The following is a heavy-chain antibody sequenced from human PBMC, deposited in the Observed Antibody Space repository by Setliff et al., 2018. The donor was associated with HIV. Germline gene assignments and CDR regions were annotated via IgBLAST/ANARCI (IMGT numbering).Heavy chain of an antibody. V-gene: IGHV4-34*01. CDR3: ASRRGIEFYFDI. J-gene: IGHJ4*02. CDR2: INHGGDT. CDR1: GQSISDYY. Sequence: SETLSLTCAVYGQSISDYYWSWIRQTPGKGLEWIGEINHGGDTNYNPSLKSRVIISVGSSHNHFSLKLSSVTAADTAVYYCASRRGIEFYFDIWGQGTLVTVSS. D-gene: IGHD3-10*01.